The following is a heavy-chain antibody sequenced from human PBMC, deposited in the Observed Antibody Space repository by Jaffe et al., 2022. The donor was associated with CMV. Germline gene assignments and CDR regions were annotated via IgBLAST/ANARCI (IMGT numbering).Heavy chain of an antibody. CDR1: GYTFTNYY. CDR2: INPSGGST. CDR3: ARDVAGAGDWFPAIYGMDV. J-gene: IGHJ6*02. D-gene: IGHD3-9*01. V-gene: IGHV1-46*01. Sequence: QVQLVQSGAEVKKPGASVKVSCKASGYTFTNYYMHWVRQAPGQGLEWMGIINPSGGSTSYAQKFQGRVTMTRDTSTSTVYMELSSLRSEDTAVYSCARDVAGAGDWFPAIYGMDVWGQGTTVTVSS.